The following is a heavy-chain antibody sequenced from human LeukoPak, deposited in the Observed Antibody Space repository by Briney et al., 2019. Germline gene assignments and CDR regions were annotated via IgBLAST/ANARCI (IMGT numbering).Heavy chain of an antibody. D-gene: IGHD1-26*01. J-gene: IGHJ4*02. CDR2: TSDRGDYT. CDR1: GFTFTSYS. CDR3: AKKAQYNGNYPLDY. Sequence: GGSLRLSCATSGFTFTSYSMSWVRQAPGKGLEWVSGTSDRGDYTYYADSVKGRFTISRDNSKNTPYLQMNSLRAEDTALYFCAKKAQYNGNYPLDYWGQGTLVTVSS. V-gene: IGHV3-23*01.